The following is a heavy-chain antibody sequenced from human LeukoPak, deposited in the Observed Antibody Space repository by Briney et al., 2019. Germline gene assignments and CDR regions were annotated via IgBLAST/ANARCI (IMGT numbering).Heavy chain of an antibody. Sequence: GGSLRLSCAASGFTFSSYWMSWVRQAPGKGLEWVANIKQDGSEKYYVDPVKGRFTISRDNAKNSLYLQMNSLRAEDTAVYYCARDQAVAAAGTLFDYRGQGTLVTVSS. CDR1: GFTFSSYW. D-gene: IGHD6-13*01. J-gene: IGHJ4*02. CDR3: ARDQAVAAAGTLFDY. CDR2: IKQDGSEK. V-gene: IGHV3-7*01.